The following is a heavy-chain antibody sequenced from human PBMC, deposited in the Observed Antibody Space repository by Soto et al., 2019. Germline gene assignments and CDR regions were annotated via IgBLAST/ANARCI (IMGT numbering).Heavy chain of an antibody. V-gene: IGHV1-69*13. D-gene: IGHD3-22*01. J-gene: IGHJ4*02. CDR3: ARDGTLYDSNGYYYVY. CDR2: IIPMFGKA. Sequence: ASAKVSCKASGGTFSRFAISWVRQAPGQGLEWMGGIIPMFGKANYAQKFQGRVTITADESTSTGYMELRSLTSEDTAVYYCARDGTLYDSNGYYYVYWGQGTLVTVSS. CDR1: GGTFSRFA.